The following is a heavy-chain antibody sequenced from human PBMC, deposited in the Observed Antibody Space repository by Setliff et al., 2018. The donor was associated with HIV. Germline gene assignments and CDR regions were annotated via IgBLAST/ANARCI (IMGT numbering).Heavy chain of an antibody. V-gene: IGHV5-10-1*01. CDR1: GYSFTNYW. J-gene: IGHJ4*02. CDR2: IDPSDSYT. Sequence: PGESLKISCKGSGYSFTNYWISWVRQMPGKGLEWMGKIDPSDSYTNYSPSFQGHITISADKSISTAYLQWSSLKASDTAMYYCARGVYPREFYFDYWGQGSLVTVSS. D-gene: IGHD2-8*01. CDR3: ARGVYPREFYFDY.